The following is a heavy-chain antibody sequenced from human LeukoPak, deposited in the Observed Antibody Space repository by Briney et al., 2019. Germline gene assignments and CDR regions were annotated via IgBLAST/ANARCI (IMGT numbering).Heavy chain of an antibody. CDR3: AGLEGSGWPYYYDYGMDV. J-gene: IGHJ6*02. Sequence: PSETLSLTCTVSGGSISSSSYYWGWIRPPPGKGLVWIGSIYYSGSTYYNPSLKSRVTISVDTSKNQFSLKLSSVTAADTAVYYCAGLEGSGWPYYYDYGMDVWGQGTTVTVSS. CDR2: IYYSGST. CDR1: GGSISSSSYY. D-gene: IGHD6-19*01. V-gene: IGHV4-39*01.